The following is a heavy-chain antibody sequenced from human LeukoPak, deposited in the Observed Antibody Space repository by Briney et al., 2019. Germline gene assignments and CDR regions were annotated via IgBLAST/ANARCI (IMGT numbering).Heavy chain of an antibody. D-gene: IGHD6-19*01. CDR1: GLTFSNAW. CDR2: IRPSGDNT. J-gene: IGHJ5*02. CDR3: ARVAGWHWFDP. V-gene: IGHV3-23*01. Sequence: GGSLRLSCAASGLTFSNAWMSWVRQAPGRGLEWVSSIRPSGDNTYYGDSVKGHFAISRDNSKNTVYLQMNNMRVDDTAVYYCARVAGWHWFDPWGQGTLVTVSS.